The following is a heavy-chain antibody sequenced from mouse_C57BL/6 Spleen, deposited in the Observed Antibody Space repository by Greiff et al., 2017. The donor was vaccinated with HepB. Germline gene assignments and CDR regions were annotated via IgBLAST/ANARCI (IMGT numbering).Heavy chain of an antibody. Sequence: ESGTVLARPGASVKMSCKTSGYTFTSYWMHWVKQRPGQGLEWKGAIYPGNSDTSYNQKFKGKAKLTAVTSASTAYMELSSLTNEDSAVYYWLYYGSSDYAMDYWGQGTSVTVSS. CDR2: IYPGNSDT. D-gene: IGHD1-1*01. V-gene: IGHV1-5*01. J-gene: IGHJ4*01. CDR3: LYYGSSDYAMDY. CDR1: GYTFTSYW.